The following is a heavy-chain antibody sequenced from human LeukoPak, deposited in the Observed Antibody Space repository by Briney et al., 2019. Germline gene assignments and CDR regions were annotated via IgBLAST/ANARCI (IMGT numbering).Heavy chain of an antibody. V-gene: IGHV3-53*04. D-gene: IGHD2-8*01. CDR1: GFTASSNY. CDR3: AREVMAKRRAFDI. Sequence: GGSLRLSCAVSGFTASSNYMSWVHQAPGKGLEWVSVIYSDDRTYYADSVKGRFTISRHTSKKTLYLQMNSLRAEDTAVYYCAREVMAKRRAFDIWGQGTVVTVSS. J-gene: IGHJ3*02. CDR2: IYSDDRT.